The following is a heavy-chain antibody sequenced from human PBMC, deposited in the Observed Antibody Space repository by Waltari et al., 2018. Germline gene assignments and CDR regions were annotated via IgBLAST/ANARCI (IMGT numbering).Heavy chain of an antibody. D-gene: IGHD5-18*01. V-gene: IGHV3-33*08. CDR2: IWYDGSNK. CDR3: AEFGGYSYHNWFDP. J-gene: IGHJ5*02. Sequence: QVQLVESGGGVVQPGRSLRLSCAASGFTFSSYGMHWVRQAPGKGLEWVAVIWYDGSNKYYADSVKGRFTISRDNSKNTLYLQMNSLRAEDTAMYYCAEFGGYSYHNWFDPWGQGTLVTVSS. CDR1: GFTFSSYG.